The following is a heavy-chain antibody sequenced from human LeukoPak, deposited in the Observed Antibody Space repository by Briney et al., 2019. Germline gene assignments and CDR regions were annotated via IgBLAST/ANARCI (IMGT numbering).Heavy chain of an antibody. J-gene: IGHJ6*02. D-gene: IGHD4-11*01. CDR3: ARARQGLPDYYYYGMDV. Sequence: SETLSLTCAVSGGSISSGGYSWSWIRQPPGKGLEWIGYIYHSGSTYYNPSLKSRVTISVDRSKNQFSLKLSSVTAADTAVYYCARARQGLPDYYYYGMDVWGQGTTVTVSS. V-gene: IGHV4-30-2*01. CDR2: IYHSGST. CDR1: GGSISSGGYS.